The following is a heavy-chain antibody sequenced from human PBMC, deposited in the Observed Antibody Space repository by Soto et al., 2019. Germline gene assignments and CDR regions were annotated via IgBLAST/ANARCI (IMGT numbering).Heavy chain of an antibody. CDR1: GGSISSYY. CDR2: IYYSGST. Sequence: SETLSLTCSVSGGSISSYYWSWIRPPPGKGLEWIGYIYYSGSTNYNPSLKSRVTISVDTSKNQFSLKLSSVTAADTAVYYCARMYSSGWRAQDEYNWFDPWGQGTLVTVSS. V-gene: IGHV4-59*01. J-gene: IGHJ5*02. D-gene: IGHD6-19*01. CDR3: ARMYSSGWRAQDEYNWFDP.